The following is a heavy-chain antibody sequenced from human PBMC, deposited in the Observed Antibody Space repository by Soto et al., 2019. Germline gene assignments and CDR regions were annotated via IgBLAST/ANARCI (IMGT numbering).Heavy chain of an antibody. Sequence: GGSLRLSCAASGFTFSSYGMHWVRQAPGKGLEWVAVISYDGSNKYYADSVKGRFTISRDNSKNTLYLQMNSLRAEDTAVYYCAKSVSYYDSSGYHNWFDPWGQGTLVTVSS. J-gene: IGHJ5*02. D-gene: IGHD3-22*01. CDR3: AKSVSYYDSSGYHNWFDP. CDR2: ISYDGSNK. CDR1: GFTFSSYG. V-gene: IGHV3-30*18.